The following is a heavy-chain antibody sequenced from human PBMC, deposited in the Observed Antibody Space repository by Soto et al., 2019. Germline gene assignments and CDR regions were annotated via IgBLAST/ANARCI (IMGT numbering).Heavy chain of an antibody. V-gene: IGHV4-39*02. J-gene: IGHJ5*02. CDR2: IDFRGTT. Sequence: PSATLALTCTVSGGSISSSFYFWAWIRRPPGKGLEWIGSIDFRGTTYTNPSLESRVTISVDTSKNHFSLKLDSVTAADTALYYCSRRAPEGFDPWGRGTLVTV. CDR3: SRRAPEGFDP. CDR1: GGSISSSFYF.